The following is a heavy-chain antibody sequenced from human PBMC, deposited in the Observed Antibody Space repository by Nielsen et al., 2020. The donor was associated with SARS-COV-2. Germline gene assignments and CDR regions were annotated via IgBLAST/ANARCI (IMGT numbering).Heavy chain of an antibody. V-gene: IGHV3-21*01. CDR3: ARLRLYTSGSYYRGVYFDY. Sequence: GESLKISCAASGFTFSSYSMNWVRQAPGKGLEWVSSISSSSSYIYYADSVKGRFTISRDNAKNSLYLQMNSLRAEDTAVYYCARLRLYTSGSYYRGVYFDYWCQGTLVTVSS. CDR1: GFTFSSYS. J-gene: IGHJ4*02. D-gene: IGHD1-26*01. CDR2: ISSSSSYI.